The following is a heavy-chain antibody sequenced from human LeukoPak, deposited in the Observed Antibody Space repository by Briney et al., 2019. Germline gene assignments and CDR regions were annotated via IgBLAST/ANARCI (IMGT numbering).Heavy chain of an antibody. Sequence: SETLSLTCTVSGGSISRGDYYWSWIRQPPGKGLEWIGYIYYSGSTYYNPSLKSRVTISVDTSKNQFSLKLSSVTAADTAVYYCARTYGDYSLYYYYGMDVWGQGTTVTVSS. V-gene: IGHV4-30-4*01. CDR1: GGSISRGDYY. D-gene: IGHD4-17*01. J-gene: IGHJ6*02. CDR3: ARTYGDYSLYYYYGMDV. CDR2: IYYSGST.